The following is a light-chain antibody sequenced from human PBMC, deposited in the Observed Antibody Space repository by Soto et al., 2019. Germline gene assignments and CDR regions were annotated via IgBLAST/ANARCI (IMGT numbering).Light chain of an antibody. CDR1: SSNVGSYKL. Sequence: QSALTQPASVSGSPGQSITISCTGTSSNVGSYKLVSWYQQHPGKAPKLMIFEVNKRPSGVSNRFSGSKSGNTASLTISGLQAEDEADYYCNSYTNSSAVVFGGGTKVTVL. V-gene: IGLV2-14*02. CDR2: EVN. J-gene: IGLJ2*01. CDR3: NSYTNSSAVV.